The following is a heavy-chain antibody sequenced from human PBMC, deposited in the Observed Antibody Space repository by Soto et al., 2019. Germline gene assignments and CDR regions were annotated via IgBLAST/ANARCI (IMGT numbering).Heavy chain of an antibody. CDR2: ISAYNGNT. CDR1: GYTFTSYY. V-gene: IGHV1-18*04. J-gene: IGHJ4*02. CDR3: ARDGYGSGSYYNFDY. Sequence: ASVKVSCKASGYTFTSYYMHWVRQAPGQGLEWMGWISAYNGNTNYAQKLQGRVTMTTDTSTSTAYMELRSLRSDDTAVYYCARDGYGSGSYYNFDYWGQGTLVTVSS. D-gene: IGHD3-10*01.